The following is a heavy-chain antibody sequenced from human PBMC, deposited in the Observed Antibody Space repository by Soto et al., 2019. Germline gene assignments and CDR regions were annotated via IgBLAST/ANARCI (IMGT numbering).Heavy chain of an antibody. CDR2: IIPIFGTA. J-gene: IGHJ5*02. CDR3: ARKYSSSWSNWFDP. D-gene: IGHD6-13*01. V-gene: IGHV1-69*06. Sequence: SVKVSFKASGGTFSSYAISWVRQAPGQGLEWMGGIIPIFGTANYAQKFQGRVTITADKSTSTAYMELSSLRSEDTAVYYCARKYSSSWSNWFDPWGQGTLVTVSS. CDR1: GGTFSSYA.